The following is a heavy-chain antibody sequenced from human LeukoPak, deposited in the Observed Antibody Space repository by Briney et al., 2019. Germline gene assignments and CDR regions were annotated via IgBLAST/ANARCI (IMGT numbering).Heavy chain of an antibody. D-gene: IGHD6-13*01. CDR3: ARDGIAAAGTGYYYYYMDV. J-gene: IGHJ6*03. Sequence: GGSLRLSCAASGFTFSSYWMHWVRQAPGKGLVWVSRINTDGSSTSYADSVKGRFTISRDNAKNTLYLQMNSLRAEDTAVYYCARDGIAAAGTGYYYYYMDVWGKGTTVTVSS. CDR1: GFTFSSYW. V-gene: IGHV3-74*01. CDR2: INTDGSST.